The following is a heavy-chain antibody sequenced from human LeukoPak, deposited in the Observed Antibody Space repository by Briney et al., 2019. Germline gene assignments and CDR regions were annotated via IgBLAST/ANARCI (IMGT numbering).Heavy chain of an antibody. Sequence: GESLKISCKGSGYSFTSYWIGWVRPMPGKGLEWMGIIYPGDSDTRYSPSFQGQVTISADKSISTAYLQWSSLKASDTAMYYCARHRPLVDSSGWYYYFDYWGQGTLVTVSS. CDR1: GYSFTSYW. CDR3: ARHRPLVDSSGWYYYFDY. D-gene: IGHD6-19*01. V-gene: IGHV5-51*01. CDR2: IYPGDSDT. J-gene: IGHJ4*02.